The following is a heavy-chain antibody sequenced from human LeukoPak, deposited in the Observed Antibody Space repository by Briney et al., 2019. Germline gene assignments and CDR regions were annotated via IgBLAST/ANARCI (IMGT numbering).Heavy chain of an antibody. V-gene: IGHV3-11*04. CDR2: ISSSGSTI. CDR3: ARGLVGIVPAAYILWFGEYVY. D-gene: IGHD3-10*01. J-gene: IGHJ4*02. Sequence: PGGSLRLSCAPSGFTFSDYYMSWIRQAPGKGLEWVSYISSSGSTIYYADSVKGRFTISRDNAKNSLYLQMNSLRAEDTAVYYCARGLVGIVPAAYILWFGEYVYWGQGTLVTVSS. CDR1: GFTFSDYY.